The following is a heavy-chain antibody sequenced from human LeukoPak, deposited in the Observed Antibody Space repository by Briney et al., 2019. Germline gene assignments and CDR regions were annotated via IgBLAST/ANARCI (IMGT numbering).Heavy chain of an antibody. D-gene: IGHD6-6*01. CDR3: ARYSSSARNFDF. Sequence: SVKVSCKASGGTFSSYAISWVRQAPGQGLEWMGGIIPIFGTANYAQKFQGRVTITADESTSTAYMELSSLRSEDTAVYYCARYSSSARNFDFWGQGTLVTVSS. CDR2: IIPIFGTA. CDR1: GGTFSSYA. V-gene: IGHV1-69*13. J-gene: IGHJ4*02.